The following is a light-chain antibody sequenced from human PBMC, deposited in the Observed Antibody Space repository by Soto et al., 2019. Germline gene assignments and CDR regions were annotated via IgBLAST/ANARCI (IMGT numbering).Light chain of an antibody. CDR2: AAT. J-gene: IGKJ1*01. CDR1: QSISIY. V-gene: IGKV1-39*01. Sequence: DIQMTQSPSSLSAFVGARVTIACRASQSISIYLNWYQQKPGKAPKLLIYAATRLQSGVPSRFSGSGSGTDFTLTISSLQPEDFATYYCQQSYSIPQTFGQGTKVDIK. CDR3: QQSYSIPQT.